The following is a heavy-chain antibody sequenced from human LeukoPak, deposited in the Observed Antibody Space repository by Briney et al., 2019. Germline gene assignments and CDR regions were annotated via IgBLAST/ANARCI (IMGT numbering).Heavy chain of an antibody. CDR2: IYHSGSA. CDR3: AREVSGLPNWFDP. J-gene: IGHJ5*02. D-gene: IGHD3-10*01. V-gene: IGHV4-38-2*02. Sequence: PSETLSLTCTVSGYSITSGYNWAWIRQPPGKVLEWIGSIYHSGSAYYNPSLKSRVTISVDTSKNQFSLKLSSVTAADTAVYYCAREVSGLPNWFDPWGQGTLVTVSS. CDR1: GYSITSGYN.